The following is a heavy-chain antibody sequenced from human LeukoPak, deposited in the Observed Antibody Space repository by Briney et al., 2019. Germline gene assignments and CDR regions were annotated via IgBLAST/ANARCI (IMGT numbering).Heavy chain of an antibody. D-gene: IGHD2-8*01. CDR3: ARDHYWLQNCINGVCRDTFDI. CDR1: GFTFREYA. J-gene: IGHJ3*02. CDR2: ISFEGSDK. Sequence: PGGSLRLSRAASGFTFREYAMHWVRQAPGKGLEWVAVISFEGSDKYYADSVRGRVTISRDNSKNTLDLQVNTLTAEGTAVYYCARDHYWLQNCINGVCRDTFDIWGPGTMVTVSS. V-gene: IGHV3-30*04.